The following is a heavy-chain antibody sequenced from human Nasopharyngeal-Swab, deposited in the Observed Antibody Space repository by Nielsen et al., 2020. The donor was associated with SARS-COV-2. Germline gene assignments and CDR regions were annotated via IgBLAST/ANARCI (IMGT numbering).Heavy chain of an antibody. V-gene: IGHV4-59*01. CDR3: ARGATPYYFDY. J-gene: IGHJ4*02. CDR1: GGSISSYY. CDR2: IYYSGST. Sequence: SETLFLTCTVSGGSISSYYWSWIRQPPGKGLEWIGYIYYSGSTNYNPSLKSRVTISVDTSKNQFSLKLSSVTAADTAVYYCARGATPYYFDYWGQGTLVTVSS. D-gene: IGHD2-15*01.